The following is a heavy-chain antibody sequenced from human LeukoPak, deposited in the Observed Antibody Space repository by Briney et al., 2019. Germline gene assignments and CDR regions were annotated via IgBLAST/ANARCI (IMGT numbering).Heavy chain of an antibody. V-gene: IGHV4-59*08. CDR3: ARLSYYGSGSYTSWFDP. J-gene: IGHJ5*02. Sequence: PSGTLSLTCTVSGGSISSYYWSWIRQPPGKGLEWIGYIYYSGSTNYNPSLKSRVTISVDTSKNQFSLKLSSVTAADTAVYYCARLSYYGSGSYTSWFDPWGQGTLVTVSS. CDR2: IYYSGST. D-gene: IGHD3-10*01. CDR1: GGSISSYY.